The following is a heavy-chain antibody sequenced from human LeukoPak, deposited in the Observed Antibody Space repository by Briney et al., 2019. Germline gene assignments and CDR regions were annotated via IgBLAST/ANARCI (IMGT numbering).Heavy chain of an antibody. CDR2: IYSGGST. CDR3: ARERPSSTWPNDFDY. CDR1: GFTVSSNY. D-gene: IGHD6-13*01. V-gene: IGHV3-66*01. Sequence: GGSLRLSCAASGFTVSSNYMNWVRQAPGKGLEWFSVIYSGGSTYYADSVKGRFTISRDNSKNTLYLQMNSLRAEDTAVYYCARERPSSTWPNDFDYWGQGTLVTVSS. J-gene: IGHJ4*02.